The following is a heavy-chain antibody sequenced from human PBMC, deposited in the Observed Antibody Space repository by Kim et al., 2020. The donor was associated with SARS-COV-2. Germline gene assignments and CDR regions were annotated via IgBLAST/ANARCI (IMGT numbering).Heavy chain of an antibody. V-gene: IGHV3-7*03. CDR3: VRDQWTCRSWFGLDV. J-gene: IGHJ6*02. D-gene: IGHD6-13*01. Sequence: GGSLRLSCAGSGFTFSNYWMNWVRQAPGQGLEWVANIKEDGSDKFYVGSVKGRFIISRDNAKNSLYLQMDSLRAEDTAVYYCVRDQWTCRSWFGLDVWGQGTTVTVS. CDR2: IKEDGSDK. CDR1: GFTFSNYW.